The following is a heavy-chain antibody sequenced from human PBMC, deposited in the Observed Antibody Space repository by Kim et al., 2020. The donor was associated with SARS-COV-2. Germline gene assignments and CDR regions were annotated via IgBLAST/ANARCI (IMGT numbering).Heavy chain of an antibody. J-gene: IGHJ6*02. D-gene: IGHD3-3*01. Sequence: SETLSLTCTVSGGSISSGGYYWSWIRQDPGKGLEWIGYIQYSGSTYYNPSLKSRVIVSVDTSKNQFSLKLSSVTAADTAVYYCARDARFLDGLLAGGYIFYVMDVWGQGTTVTVSS. CDR3: ARDARFLDGLLAGGYIFYVMDV. CDR2: IQYSGST. V-gene: IGHV4-31*03. CDR1: GGSISSGGYY.